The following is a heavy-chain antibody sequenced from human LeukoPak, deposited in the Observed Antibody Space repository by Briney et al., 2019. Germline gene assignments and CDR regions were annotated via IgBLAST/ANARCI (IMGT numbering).Heavy chain of an antibody. V-gene: IGHV3-9*01. J-gene: IGHJ4*02. Sequence: PGRSLRLSCAASGFTFDDYAMHWVRQAPGKGLVWVSGISWNSGSIGYADSVKGRFTISRDNAKNSLYLQMNSLRAEDTALYYCAKALGSSWPYYFDYWGQGTLDTVSS. CDR1: GFTFDDYA. D-gene: IGHD6-13*01. CDR2: ISWNSGSI. CDR3: AKALGSSWPYYFDY.